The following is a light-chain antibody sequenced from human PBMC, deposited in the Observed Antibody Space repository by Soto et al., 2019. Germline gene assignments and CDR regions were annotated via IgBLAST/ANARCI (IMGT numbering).Light chain of an antibody. CDR2: DAS. V-gene: IGKV1-5*01. CDR1: QSINSW. CDR3: QQYNSYSWT. J-gene: IGKJ1*01. Sequence: DIQMTQSPSTLPASVGDRVIITCRASQSINSWLAWSQQKPGKAPKLLIYDASSLESGVPSRFSGSGSGTEFTLTISSLQPDYVAQYYCQQYNSYSWTFGQGTKVEIK.